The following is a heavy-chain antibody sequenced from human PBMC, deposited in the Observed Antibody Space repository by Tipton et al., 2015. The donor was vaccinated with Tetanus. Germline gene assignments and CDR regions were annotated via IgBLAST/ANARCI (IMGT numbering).Heavy chain of an antibody. CDR3: ARGVPYSTTMGSDWFDP. CDR1: GVSVRSYY. V-gene: IGHV4-34*01. D-gene: IGHD2-2*01. Sequence: LRLSCTVSGVSVRSYYWSWIRQSPDKGLEWLGDVIYDGTSYYNPSLKSRVKISLDTSMNQVSLTLTSVTAADTALYYCARGVPYSTTMGSDWFDPWGQGTLVTVSS. J-gene: IGHJ5*02. CDR2: VIYDGTS.